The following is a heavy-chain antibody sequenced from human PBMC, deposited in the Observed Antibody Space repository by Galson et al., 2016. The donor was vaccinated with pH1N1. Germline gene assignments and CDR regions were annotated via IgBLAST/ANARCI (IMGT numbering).Heavy chain of an antibody. CDR1: TFTFTKYY. J-gene: IGHJ4*02. Sequence: SVKVSCKASTFTFTKYYIHWVRQAPGQGLQWMGIINPRDGGTISAQRWEDRLIMTRDMSTTTVYLELSSLRSDDTAMYYCAQYSSASEDPAWSQGTLVTVSS. D-gene: IGHD6-19*01. V-gene: IGHV1-46*04. CDR3: AQYSSASEDPA. CDR2: INPRDGGT.